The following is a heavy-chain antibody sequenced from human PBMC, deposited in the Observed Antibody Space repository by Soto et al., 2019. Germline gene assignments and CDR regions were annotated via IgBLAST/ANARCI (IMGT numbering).Heavy chain of an antibody. V-gene: IGHV3-23*01. D-gene: IGHD2-2*01. CDR3: ARYIPGVRYYGMDV. CDR1: GFTFSEYA. J-gene: IGHJ6*02. CDR2: IGGSGTNI. Sequence: GGSLRLSCVASGFTFSEYAMTWVRQAPGKGLEWVSLIGGSGTNIYYADSVKGRFTISRDNSGNTLFLEMYSLRAEDTAVYYCARYIPGVRYYGMDVWGQGTTVTVSS.